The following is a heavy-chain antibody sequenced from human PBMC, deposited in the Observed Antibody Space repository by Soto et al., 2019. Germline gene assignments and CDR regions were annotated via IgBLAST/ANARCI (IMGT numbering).Heavy chain of an antibody. D-gene: IGHD4-17*01. J-gene: IGHJ5*02. CDR1: GFTFSNAW. V-gene: IGHV3-15*01. CDR2: IKSKTDGGTT. Sequence: GGSLRLSCAASGFTFSNAWMSWVRQAPGKGLEWVGRIKSKTDGGTTDYAAPVKGRFTISRDDSKNTLYLQMNSLKTEDTAVYYCTTDTTVTTADKRFDPWGQGTLVTVSS. CDR3: TTDTTVTTADKRFDP.